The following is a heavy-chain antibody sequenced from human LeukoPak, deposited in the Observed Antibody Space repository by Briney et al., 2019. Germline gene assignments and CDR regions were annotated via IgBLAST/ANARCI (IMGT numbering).Heavy chain of an antibody. V-gene: IGHV4-34*01. J-gene: IGHJ6*04. D-gene: IGHD2-2*01. CDR1: GGSFRGYY. CDR2: INHSGST. Sequence: SETLSLTCAVYGGSFRGYYWSWIRQPPGKGREWIGEINHSGSTNYNPSLKSRVTISVDTSKNQFSLKLSSVTAADTAVYYCARGSTVVPAASTTYGMDVWGKGATVTVSS. CDR3: ARGSTVVPAASTTYGMDV.